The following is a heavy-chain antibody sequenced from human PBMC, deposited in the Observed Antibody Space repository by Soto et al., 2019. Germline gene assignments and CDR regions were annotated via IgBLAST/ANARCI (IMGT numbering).Heavy chain of an antibody. CDR2: IYSSGST. CDR3: ARGHSGRAATSFFDY. D-gene: IGHD6-25*01. CDR1: GGSISSSSYF. Sequence: PSETLSLTCTVSGGSISSSSYFWGWLRQPPGQGLEWIVSIYSSGSTYYNPSLESRVTISVDTSKNQFSLNLNSVTAADTSLYFCARGHSGRAATSFFDYWGQRTQVTVSS. J-gene: IGHJ4*02. V-gene: IGHV4-39*01.